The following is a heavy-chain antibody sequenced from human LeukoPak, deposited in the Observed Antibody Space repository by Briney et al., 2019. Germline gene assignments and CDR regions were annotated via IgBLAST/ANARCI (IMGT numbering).Heavy chain of an antibody. J-gene: IGHJ4*02. V-gene: IGHV3-66*01. D-gene: IGHD5-12*01. CDR2: IYYGGNT. Sequence: GGSLRLSCAASGFTVNSNYLSWVRQAPGKGLEWVSVIYYGGNTYYADSVRGRFTLSSDSSKNTLYLQMNSLRAEDTAVYYCARGMSGYSSYDFRGQGILVTVSS. CDR1: GFTVNSNY. CDR3: ARGMSGYSSYDF.